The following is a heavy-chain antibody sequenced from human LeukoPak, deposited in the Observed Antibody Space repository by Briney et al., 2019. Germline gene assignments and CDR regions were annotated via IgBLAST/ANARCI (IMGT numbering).Heavy chain of an antibody. J-gene: IGHJ3*02. CDR1: GASITTSSYY. CDR3: AKTTRASIRSAFDI. V-gene: IGHV4-39*01. D-gene: IGHD1-7*01. CDR2: TSHSGTT. Sequence: PSETLSLTGTGSGASITTSSYYWGWVRQPPGKGLEWIGCTSHSGTTFYSPSLRSRVSISVDTSNSQFSLKLSSMTTTDTAVYYCAKTTRASIRSAFDIWGQGTLVTVSS.